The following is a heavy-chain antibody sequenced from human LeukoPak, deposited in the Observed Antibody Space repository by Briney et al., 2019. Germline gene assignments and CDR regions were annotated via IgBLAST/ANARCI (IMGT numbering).Heavy chain of an antibody. D-gene: IGHD5-24*01. CDR2: TSYDGSNE. J-gene: IGHJ4*02. Sequence: GGSLRLSCAASGFTFSSYGMHWVRQAPGKGLEWVAVTSYDGSNEYYADSVKGRFTISRDNSKNTLYLQMNSLRAEDTAVYYCAKERTESFDYWGQGTLVTVSS. CDR1: GFTFSSYG. CDR3: AKERTESFDY. V-gene: IGHV3-30*18.